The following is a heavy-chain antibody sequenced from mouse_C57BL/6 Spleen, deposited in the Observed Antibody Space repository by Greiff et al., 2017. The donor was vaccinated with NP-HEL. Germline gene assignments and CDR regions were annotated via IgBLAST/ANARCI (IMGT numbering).Heavy chain of an antibody. J-gene: IGHJ2*01. CDR1: GYTFTSYW. V-gene: IGHV1-55*01. D-gene: IGHD2-1*01. Sequence: VQLQQPGAELVKPGASVKLSCKASGYTFTSYWMHWVKQRPGQGLEWIGDIYPGSGSTNYNEKFKSKATLTVDTSSSTAYMQLSSLTSEDSAVYYCAREGTYGSNTYFDYWGQGTTVTVSS. CDR2: IYPGSGST. CDR3: AREGTYGSNTYFDY.